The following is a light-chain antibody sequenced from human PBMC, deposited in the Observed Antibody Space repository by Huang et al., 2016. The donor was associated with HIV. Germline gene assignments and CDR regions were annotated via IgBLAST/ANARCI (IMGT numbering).Light chain of an antibody. Sequence: DIQMTQSPPSLSASVGDSVTIACRASWNVNTYLNWYQHKPGQAPRLLIFAASRLRSGVPSRFSGSGSGTEFTLTISSLQLEDFATYYCQQGFSTTITFGQGTRLDIK. CDR1: WNVNTY. CDR2: AAS. V-gene: IGKV1-39*01. J-gene: IGKJ5*01. CDR3: QQGFSTTIT.